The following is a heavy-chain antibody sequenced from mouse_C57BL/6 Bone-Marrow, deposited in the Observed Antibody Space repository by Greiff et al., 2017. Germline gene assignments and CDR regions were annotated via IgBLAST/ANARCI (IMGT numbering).Heavy chain of an antibody. CDR1: GFTFSSYG. CDR2: ISSGGSYT. D-gene: IGHD1-1*01. Sequence: EVQGVESGGDLVKPGGSLKLSCAASGFTFSSYGMSWVRQTPDKRLEWVATISSGGSYTYYPDSVKGRFTISRDNAKNTLYQQMSSLKSEDTAMYYCARRDYYGSGFAYWGQGTLVTVSA. CDR3: ARRDYYGSGFAY. V-gene: IGHV5-6*01. J-gene: IGHJ3*01.